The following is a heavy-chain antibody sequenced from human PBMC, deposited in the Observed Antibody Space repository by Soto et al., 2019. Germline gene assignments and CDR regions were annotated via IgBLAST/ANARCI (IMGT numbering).Heavy chain of an antibody. CDR1: GGTFSSYA. J-gene: IGHJ6*02. CDR3: ARGPDSGYEAHSYYYGMDV. CDR2: IIPIFGTA. V-gene: IGHV1-69*12. D-gene: IGHD5-12*01. Sequence: QVQLVQSGAEVKKPGSSVKVSCKASGGTFSSYAISWVRQAPGQGLEWMGGIIPIFGTANYAQKFQGRVTITADEATSTADMELSSLRSEDTAVYYGARGPDSGYEAHSYYYGMDVWGQGTTVTVSS.